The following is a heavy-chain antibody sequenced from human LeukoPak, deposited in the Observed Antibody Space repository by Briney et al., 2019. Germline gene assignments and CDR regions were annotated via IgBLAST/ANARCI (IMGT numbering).Heavy chain of an antibody. V-gene: IGHV1-2*02. J-gene: IGHJ3*02. D-gene: IGHD3-22*01. CDR1: GYTFTGYY. Sequence: ASVKVSCKASGYTFTGYYIHWVRQAPGQGLERMGWINPNSGGTNYAQKFQGRVTMTRDTSISTAYMELSRLRSDDAAVYYCARDTRYYYDSSAYYRSDAFDIWGQGTMVTVSS. CDR2: INPNSGGT. CDR3: ARDTRYYYDSSAYYRSDAFDI.